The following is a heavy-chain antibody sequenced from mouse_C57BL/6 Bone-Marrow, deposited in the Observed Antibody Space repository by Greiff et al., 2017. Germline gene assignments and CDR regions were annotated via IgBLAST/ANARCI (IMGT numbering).Heavy chain of an antibody. CDR3: ARRLEGYCPYDFDY. Sequence: QVQLQQSGAELVKPGASVKMSCKASGYTFTSYWITWVKQRPGQGLEWIGDIYPGSGSTYYNETFKSKATLTVDTSSSTAYMQLRSLTSEDSAVDYWARRLEGYCPYDFDYWGQGTTLTVSS. J-gene: IGHJ2*01. CDR2: IYPGSGST. CDR1: GYTFTSYW. D-gene: IGHD2-3*01. V-gene: IGHV1-55*01.